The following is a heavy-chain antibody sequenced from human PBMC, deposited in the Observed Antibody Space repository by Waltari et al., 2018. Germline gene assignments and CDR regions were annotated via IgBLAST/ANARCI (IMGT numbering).Heavy chain of an antibody. Sequence: EVQLVESGGGMVQPGESLRLSCAASGFGFSNFWMNWVRQAPGKGLEWVAKIQNDGSEKYYVDSVKGRFTISRDNAKNSLYLQMSSLRGDDTAVYYCAVEYDWGQGTLVTVSS. CDR3: AVEYD. CDR1: GFGFSNFW. V-gene: IGHV3-7*01. J-gene: IGHJ4*02. CDR2: IQNDGSEK.